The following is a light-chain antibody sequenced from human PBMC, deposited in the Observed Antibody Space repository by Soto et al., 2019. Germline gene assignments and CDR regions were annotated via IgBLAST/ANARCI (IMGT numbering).Light chain of an antibody. CDR2: DAS. J-gene: IGKJ5*01. Sequence: IVMTQSPATLSVSPGERATLSCRASQSINSNLAWYQQKPGQAPRLLIYDASNRATGIPARFSGSGSATDFTLTISSLEPEDFAVYYCQQRSSWITFGQGTRLEIK. CDR1: QSINSN. V-gene: IGKV3-11*01. CDR3: QQRSSWIT.